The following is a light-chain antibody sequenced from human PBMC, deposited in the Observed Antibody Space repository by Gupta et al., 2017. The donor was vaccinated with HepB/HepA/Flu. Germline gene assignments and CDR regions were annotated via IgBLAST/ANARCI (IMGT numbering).Light chain of an antibody. CDR1: HNNIGRYNL. J-gene: IGLJ3*02. Sequence: QSVLTQPASVSGAPGQSSTISCTGTHNNIGRYNLVSWYQQFPGTAPKLIIYEDNKRPSGVPDRFSGSKSGTTATLNITGLQAEDEADYYCRSCEGSETPGVFGGGTKLTVL. CDR2: EDN. V-gene: IGLV2-14*02. CDR3: RSCEGSETPGV.